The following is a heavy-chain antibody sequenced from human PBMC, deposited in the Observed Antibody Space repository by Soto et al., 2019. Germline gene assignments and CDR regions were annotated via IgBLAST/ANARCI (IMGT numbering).Heavy chain of an antibody. CDR1: GYTFTSHD. D-gene: IGHD4-17*01. CDR2: MNPNSGNT. J-gene: IGHJ5*02. CDR3: ARWDYGDYARFDP. Sequence: ASVKVSCKASGYTFTSHDINWVRQATGQGLEWMGWMNPNSGNTGYAQKFRGRVTMTRNTSISTAYMELSSLRSEGTAVYYCARWDYGDYARFDPWGQGTQVTVSS. V-gene: IGHV1-8*01.